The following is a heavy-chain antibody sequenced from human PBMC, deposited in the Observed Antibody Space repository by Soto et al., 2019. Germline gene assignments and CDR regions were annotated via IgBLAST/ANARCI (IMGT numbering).Heavy chain of an antibody. D-gene: IGHD2-21*02. CDR2: IRYDGSNK. CDR1: GFTFSSYG. CDR3: ARGPADCGGDCYRAEYFQH. Sequence: PGGSLRLSCAASGFTFSSYGMHWVRQAPGKGLEWVAVIRYDGSNKYYADSVKGRFTISRDNSKNTLYLQMNSLRAEDTAVYYCARGPADCGGDCYRAEYFQHWGQGTLDTVSS. V-gene: IGHV3-33*01. J-gene: IGHJ1*01.